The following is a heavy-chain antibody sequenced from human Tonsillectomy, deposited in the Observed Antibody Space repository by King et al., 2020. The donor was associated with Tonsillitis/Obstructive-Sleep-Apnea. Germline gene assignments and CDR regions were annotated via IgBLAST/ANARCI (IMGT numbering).Heavy chain of an antibody. CDR2: IISGSSYT. CDR3: ATHYTNTSPFDY. J-gene: IGHJ4*02. Sequence: VQLVQSGGGLVKPGGSLRRSCAASGVTFSDYYMSWICQAPGKGLEWVSYIISGSSYTNYADSVKGRFNISRDNAKNSLYLQMNSLRADDTAVYYCATHYTNTSPFDYWGRGTLVTVSS. D-gene: IGHD2-2*02. CDR1: GVTFSDYY. V-gene: IGHV3-11*05.